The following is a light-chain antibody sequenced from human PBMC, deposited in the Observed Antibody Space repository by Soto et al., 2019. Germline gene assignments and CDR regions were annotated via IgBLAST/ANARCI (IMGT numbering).Light chain of an antibody. J-gene: IGKJ1*01. V-gene: IGKV1-39*01. CDR2: GAS. CDR1: QSISSY. Sequence: EIQMTQSPSYLSASVGDRVTITCRASQSISSYLNWYHQKPGKAPKLLIYGASSLQSGVPSRFSGGGSGTDFTLTISSLQPEDFATYYCQESYTASTWTFGQGTKVEIK. CDR3: QESYTASTWT.